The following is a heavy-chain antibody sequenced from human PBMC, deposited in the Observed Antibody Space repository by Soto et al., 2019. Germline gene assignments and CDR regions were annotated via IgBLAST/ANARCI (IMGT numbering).Heavy chain of an antibody. V-gene: IGHV3-23*01. Sequence: GGSLRLSCEASGFTFSTYAMTWVRQAPGKGLEWVSSISGSGDYTYYADSVKGRFTISRDNSRNTLSLQMSSLRAEDTAVYYCAQDSRYTGSSWGQGTLVTVSS. CDR3: AQDSRYTGSS. CDR2: ISGSGDYT. D-gene: IGHD1-26*01. CDR1: GFTFSTYA. J-gene: IGHJ4*02.